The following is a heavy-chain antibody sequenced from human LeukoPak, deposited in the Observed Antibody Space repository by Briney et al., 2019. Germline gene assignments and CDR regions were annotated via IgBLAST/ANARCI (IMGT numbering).Heavy chain of an antibody. CDR1: GYTFTNYG. J-gene: IGHJ4*02. V-gene: IGHV1-18*01. D-gene: IGHD3-16*01. CDR2: ISAYNGNT. Sequence: GASVKVSCKASGYTFTNYGIHWVRQAPGQGLEWMGWISAYNGNTKYAQNLQGRVTMTTDTSTSTAYMELRSLRSDDTAVYYCARGPLGAAFDSWGQGTLATVSS. CDR3: ARGPLGAAFDS.